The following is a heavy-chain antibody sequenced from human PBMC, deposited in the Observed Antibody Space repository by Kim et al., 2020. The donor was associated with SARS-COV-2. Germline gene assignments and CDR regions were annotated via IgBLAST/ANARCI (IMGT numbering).Heavy chain of an antibody. CDR2: VYYSGTS. V-gene: IGHV4-39*01. CDR1: GGSVSSSYYY. D-gene: IGHD3-9*01. CDR3: ARSYYDILTGHNWFDP. J-gene: IGHJ5*02. Sequence: SETLSLTCTVSGGSVSSSYYYWGWIRQPPGKGLDWIGTVYYSGTSSYNPSLKSRVTISVDTSENQFSLRLTSVTAADTAVYYCARSYYDILTGHNWFDP.